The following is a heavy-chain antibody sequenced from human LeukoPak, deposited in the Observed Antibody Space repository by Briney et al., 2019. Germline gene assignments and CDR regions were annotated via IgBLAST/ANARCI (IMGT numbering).Heavy chain of an antibody. Sequence: GGSLRLSCAASGFTFSDYSMSWIRQAPGKGLEWVAVISYDGSNKHYADSVKGRFTISRDNSKNTLYLQMNSLRAEDTAVYYCARDGVRYSGYDTYYFDYWGQGTLVTVSS. J-gene: IGHJ4*02. CDR2: ISYDGSNK. D-gene: IGHD5-12*01. CDR1: GFTFSDYS. V-gene: IGHV3-30*04. CDR3: ARDGVRYSGYDTYYFDY.